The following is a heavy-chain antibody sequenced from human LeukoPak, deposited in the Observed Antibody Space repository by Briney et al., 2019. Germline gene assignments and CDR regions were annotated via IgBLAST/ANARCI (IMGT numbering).Heavy chain of an antibody. D-gene: IGHD3-22*01. CDR3: AKVGHYYDSSGYIDY. CDR1: GFTFSSYG. V-gene: IGHV3-30*18. J-gene: IGHJ4*02. CDR2: ISYDGSNK. Sequence: GGSLRLSCAASGFTFSSYGMHWVRQAPGKGLEWVAVISYDGSNKYYADSVKGRFTISRDNSKNTLYLQMNSLRAEDTAVYYCAKVGHYYDSSGYIDYWGQGTLVTVSS.